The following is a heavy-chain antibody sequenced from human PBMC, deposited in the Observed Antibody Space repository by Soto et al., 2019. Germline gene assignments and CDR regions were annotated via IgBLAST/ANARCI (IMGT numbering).Heavy chain of an antibody. V-gene: IGHV1-69*01. CDR3: ARDALYSSSSYYYYGRDV. D-gene: IGHD6-6*01. CDR1: GGTFSSYA. J-gene: IGHJ6*02. CDR2: IIPIFGTA. Sequence: VQLVQSGAEVKKPGSSVKVSCKASGGTFSSYAISWVRQAPGQGLEWMGGIIPIFGTANYAQKFQGRVTITADESTSTAYMELSSLRSEDTAVYYCARDALYSSSSYYYYGRDVWGQGTTVTVSS.